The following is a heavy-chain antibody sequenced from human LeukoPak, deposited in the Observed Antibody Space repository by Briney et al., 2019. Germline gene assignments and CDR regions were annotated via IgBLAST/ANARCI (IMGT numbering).Heavy chain of an antibody. CDR1: GFTFSSYG. J-gene: IGHJ4*02. CDR2: ISYDGSNK. Sequence: PGGSLRLSCAASGFTFSSYGMHWVRQAPGKGLEWVAVISYDGSNKYYADSVKGRFTISRDNSKNTLYLQMNSLRAEDTAVYYCAKDLLAGATDYFDYWGQGTLVTVSS. CDR3: AKDLLAGATDYFDY. D-gene: IGHD1-26*01. V-gene: IGHV3-30*18.